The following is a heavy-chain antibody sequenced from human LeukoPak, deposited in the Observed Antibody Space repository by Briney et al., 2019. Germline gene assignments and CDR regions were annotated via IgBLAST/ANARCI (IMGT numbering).Heavy chain of an antibody. CDR3: ARRRYYYDSRGFSGGSFDI. V-gene: IGHV5-51*01. Sequence: GESLKISCKGSGYSFTSYWIGWVRQMPGKGLEWMGIIYPTDSDTRYSPSFQGQVTISADKSISTAYLQWSSLTASDTAMYYCARRRYYYDSRGFSGGSFDIWGQGTMVTVSS. CDR1: GYSFTSYW. D-gene: IGHD3-22*01. J-gene: IGHJ3*02. CDR2: IYPTDSDT.